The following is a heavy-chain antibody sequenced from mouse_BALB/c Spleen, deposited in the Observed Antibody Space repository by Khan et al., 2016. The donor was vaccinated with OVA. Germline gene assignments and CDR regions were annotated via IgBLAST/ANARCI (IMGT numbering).Heavy chain of an antibody. CDR3: ARTITTANGDYYAFDY. CDR1: GFTFSSYG. D-gene: IGHD1-2*01. CDR2: ISSGGHYT. J-gene: IGHJ4*01. V-gene: IGHV5-6*01. Sequence: EVELVESGGDLVKPGGSLKLSCAASGFTFSSYGMSWVRQTPDKRLEWVATISSGGHYTYFTDSVRGRFTISRDNAKNTLYLQMSSLKSEDTAMYYCARTITTANGDYYAFDYWGQGTSVTVSA.